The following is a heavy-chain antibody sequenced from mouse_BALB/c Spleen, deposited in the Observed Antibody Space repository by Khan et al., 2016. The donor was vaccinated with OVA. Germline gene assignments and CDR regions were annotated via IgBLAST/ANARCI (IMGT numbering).Heavy chain of an antibody. Sequence: QVQLKQSGAELAKPGASVKLSCTASGYIFTSYWMHWIKQRPGQGLEWIGYINPTSGYTDYNQKFKDKATLTADKSSSTAYMQLSSLTSDDSAVYYCARDRIDYWGQGTALTVSS. V-gene: IGHV1-7*01. CDR2: INPTSGYT. CDR3: ARDRIDY. J-gene: IGHJ2*01. CDR1: GYIFTSYW.